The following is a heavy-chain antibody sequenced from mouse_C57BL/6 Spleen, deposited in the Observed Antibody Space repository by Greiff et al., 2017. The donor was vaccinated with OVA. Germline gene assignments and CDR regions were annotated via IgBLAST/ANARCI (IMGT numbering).Heavy chain of an antibody. D-gene: IGHD4-1*01. CDR1: GFSLTSYG. J-gene: IGHJ2*01. CDR3: ARRSSWESCFDY. V-gene: IGHV2-2*01. Sequence: QVQLQQSGPGLVQPSQSLSITCTVSGFSLTSYGVHWVRQSPGKGLEWLGVIWRGGSTDYNAAFISRLSISKDNSKSQVFFKMNSLQADDTAIYYCARRSSWESCFDYWGQGTTLTVSS. CDR2: IWRGGST.